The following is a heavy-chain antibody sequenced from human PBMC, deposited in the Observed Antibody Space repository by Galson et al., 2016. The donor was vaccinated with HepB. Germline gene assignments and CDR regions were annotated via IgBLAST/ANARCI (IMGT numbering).Heavy chain of an antibody. CDR3: ARGEEEAAMEPFDY. CDR2: IWHDGSNK. V-gene: IGHV3-33*01. Sequence: SLRLSCAASGFTFSSYGMHWARQAPGKGLEWVALIWHDGSNKYYIDSVKGRFTISRDNSRDTLYLQMDSLRAEETAVYYCARGEEEAAMEPFDYWGQGTLVTVSS. CDR1: GFTFSSYG. J-gene: IGHJ4*02. D-gene: IGHD5-18*01.